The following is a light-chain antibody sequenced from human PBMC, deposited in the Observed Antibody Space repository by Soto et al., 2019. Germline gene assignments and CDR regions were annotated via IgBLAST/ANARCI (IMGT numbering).Light chain of an antibody. Sequence: QSVLTQPRSVSGSPGQSVTISCTGTSSDVGGYYYVAWFQQHPGKAPKLMIYDVSKRPSGVPDRFSGSKSGTTASLTISGLQAEDEADNYCYSYAGSYTFYVFGTGTKVTVL. CDR2: DVS. CDR1: SSDVGGYYY. V-gene: IGLV2-11*01. CDR3: YSYAGSYTFYV. J-gene: IGLJ1*01.